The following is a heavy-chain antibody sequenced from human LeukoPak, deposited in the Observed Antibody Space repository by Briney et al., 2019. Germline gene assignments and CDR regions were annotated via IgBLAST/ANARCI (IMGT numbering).Heavy chain of an antibody. D-gene: IGHD3-10*01. J-gene: IGHJ4*02. Sequence: PGGSLRLSCAASGFIFRNYYMNWIRQTPGKGLEWVSYISSSGSKIYYADSVKGRFTISRDNAKNSLYLQMNSLTAEDTAIYYCAKDPVPSYYGSGSADYWGQGTLVTVSS. CDR2: ISSSGSKI. V-gene: IGHV3-11*01. CDR1: GFIFRNYY. CDR3: AKDPVPSYYGSGSADY.